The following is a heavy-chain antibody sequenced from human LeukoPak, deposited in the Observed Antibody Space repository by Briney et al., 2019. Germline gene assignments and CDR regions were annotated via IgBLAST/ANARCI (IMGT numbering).Heavy chain of an antibody. CDR1: GFTFGDYA. V-gene: IGHV3-30-3*01. CDR2: ISYDGSNK. CDR3: ARDEGRRITLVRGVHASYYFDY. J-gene: IGHJ4*02. Sequence: GGSLRLSCTASGFTFGDYAMHWVRQAPGKGLEWVAVISYDGSNKYYADSVKGRFTISRDNSKNTLYLQMNSLRAEDTAVYYCARDEGRRITLVRGVHASYYFDYWGQGTLVTVSS. D-gene: IGHD3-10*01.